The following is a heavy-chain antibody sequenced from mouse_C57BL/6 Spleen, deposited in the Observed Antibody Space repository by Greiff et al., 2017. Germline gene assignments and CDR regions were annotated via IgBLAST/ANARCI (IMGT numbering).Heavy chain of an antibody. J-gene: IGHJ1*03. Sequence: VQLKESGAELVKPGASVKISCKASGYALSSYWMNWVKQRPGKGLEWIGKIYPVYGDTNYTGKFKGKATLTADKSSTTAYLQLISLTSEDAAVYSCERLDEGYCSYWYFDVWGKGTTVTVSS. CDR1: GYALSSYW. CDR2: IYPVYGDT. CDR3: ERLDEGYCSYWYFDV. V-gene: IGHV1-80*01. D-gene: IGHD2-3*01.